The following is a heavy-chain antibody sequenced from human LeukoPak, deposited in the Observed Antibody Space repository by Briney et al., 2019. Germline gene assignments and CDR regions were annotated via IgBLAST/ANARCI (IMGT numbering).Heavy chain of an antibody. J-gene: IGHJ4*02. CDR1: GFTFSSYSMN. Sequence: GSLRLSCAASGFTFSSYSMNWVRQPPGKGLEWIGSIYYSGSIYYNPSLKSRVTISIDTSENQFSLKLTSVTAADTAVYYCARHFLSHGVRVLLDYWGQGTLVTVSS. CDR3: ARHFLSHGVRVLLDY. CDR2: IYYSGSI. D-gene: IGHD3-10*01. V-gene: IGHV4-39*01.